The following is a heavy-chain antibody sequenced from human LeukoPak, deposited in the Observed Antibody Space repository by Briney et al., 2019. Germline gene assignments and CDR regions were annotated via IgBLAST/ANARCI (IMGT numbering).Heavy chain of an antibody. CDR1: GFTFSSYA. Sequence: PGRSLRLSCAASGFTFSSYAMHWVRQAPGKGLEWVAVISYDGSNKYYADSVKGRFTISRDNSKNTLYLQMNSLRAEDTAVYYCASLRTTWREFDYWGQGTLVTVSS. CDR2: ISYDGSNK. D-gene: IGHD1-1*01. V-gene: IGHV3-30-3*01. CDR3: ASLRTTWREFDY. J-gene: IGHJ4*02.